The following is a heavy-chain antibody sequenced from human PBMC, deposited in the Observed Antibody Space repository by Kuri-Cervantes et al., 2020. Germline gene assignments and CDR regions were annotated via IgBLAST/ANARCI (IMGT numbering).Heavy chain of an antibody. CDR3: AKFSWNDGLDY. Sequence: GGSLRLSCAASGFTFSSYGMHWVRQAPGKGLEWVSAISGSGGSTYYADSVKGRFTISRDNSKNTLYLQMNSLRAEDTAVYYCAKFSWNDGLDYWGQGTLVTVSS. CDR1: GFTFSSYG. V-gene: IGHV3-23*01. J-gene: IGHJ4*02. CDR2: ISGSGGST. D-gene: IGHD1-1*01.